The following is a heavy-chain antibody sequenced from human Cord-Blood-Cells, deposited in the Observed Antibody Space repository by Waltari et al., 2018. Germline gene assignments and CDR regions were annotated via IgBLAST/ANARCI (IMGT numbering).Heavy chain of an antibody. CDR1: GYTFTSYY. V-gene: IGHV1-46*01. D-gene: IGHD5-12*01. CDR2: SNPSGGNT. Sequence: QVQLVQSGAEVKKPGASVKVSCKASGYTFTSYYMHWVRQAPGKGLEWMGISNPSGGNTSYAQKVQGRVTMTRDTATSTVYMELSSLRSEDTAVYYCARGVDIVATMGGPSGWFDPWGQGTLVTVSS. CDR3: ARGVDIVATMGGPSGWFDP. J-gene: IGHJ5*02.